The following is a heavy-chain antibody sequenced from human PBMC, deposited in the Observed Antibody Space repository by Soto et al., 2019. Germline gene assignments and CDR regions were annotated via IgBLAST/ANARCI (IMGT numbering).Heavy chain of an antibody. D-gene: IGHD2-2*02. J-gene: IGHJ6*02. Sequence: GASVKVSCKASGGTFSSYAISWVRQAPGQGLEWMGGIIPIFGTANYAQKFQGRVTITADKSTSTAYMELSSLRSEDTAVYYCARFEVRGPVVVPAAIQYYYHGMDVWGQGTTVTVSS. CDR2: IIPIFGTA. V-gene: IGHV1-69*06. CDR1: GGTFSSYA. CDR3: ARFEVRGPVVVPAAIQYYYHGMDV.